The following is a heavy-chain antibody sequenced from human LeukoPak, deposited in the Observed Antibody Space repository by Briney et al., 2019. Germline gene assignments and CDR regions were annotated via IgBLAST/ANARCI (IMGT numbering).Heavy chain of an antibody. Sequence: SETLSLTCAVYGGSFSGYYWSWIRQPPGKGLEWIGEINHSGSTNYNPSLKSRVTISVDTSKNQSSLKLSSVTAADTAVYYCARAIRHYYYYYMDVWGKGTTVTVSS. J-gene: IGHJ6*03. CDR1: GGSFSGYY. CDR2: INHSGST. D-gene: IGHD1-1*01. V-gene: IGHV4-34*01. CDR3: ARAIRHYYYYYMDV.